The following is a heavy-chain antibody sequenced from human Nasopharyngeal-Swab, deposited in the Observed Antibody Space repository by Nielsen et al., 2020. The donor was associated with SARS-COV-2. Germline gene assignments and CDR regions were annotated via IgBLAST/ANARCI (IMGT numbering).Heavy chain of an antibody. CDR3: AIDTPPKMDDHYYSTYIMHV. J-gene: IGHJ6*02. D-gene: IGHD3-22*01. CDR1: GHTFNIYA. Sequence: SVKVSCKASGHTFNIYALTWVRQAPGQGLEWMGGVIPILNFTNYAQTFQGRVTITADKSTGTGYMELSGLTPEDSALYYCAIDTPPKMDDHYYSTYIMHVWGRGTTVTVSS. CDR2: VIPILNFT. V-gene: IGHV1-69*10.